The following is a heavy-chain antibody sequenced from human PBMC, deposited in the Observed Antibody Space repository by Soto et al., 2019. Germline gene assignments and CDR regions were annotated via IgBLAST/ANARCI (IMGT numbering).Heavy chain of an antibody. V-gene: IGHV1-18*01. CDR3: ARDSGIQLWSTEDAFEI. J-gene: IGHJ3*02. D-gene: IGHD5-18*01. Sequence: ASVKVSCKTSGYTFSNYGITWVRQAPGQRLEWMGWISAYSGNTNYAQKLQGRVTMTTDTSTSTAYMELRSLRSDDTAVYYCARDSGIQLWSTEDAFEIWGQGTMVTVSS. CDR1: GYTFSNYG. CDR2: ISAYSGNT.